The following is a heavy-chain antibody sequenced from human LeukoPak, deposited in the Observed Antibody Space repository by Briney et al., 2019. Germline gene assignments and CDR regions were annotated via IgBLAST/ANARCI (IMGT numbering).Heavy chain of an antibody. D-gene: IGHD6-13*01. J-gene: IGHJ4*02. CDR2: IKQDGSEK. CDR3: NGGRQQLTGFDY. Sequence: PGGSLRLSCAASGFTFSSYWMSWVRQAPGKGLEWVANIKQDGSEKYYVDSVKGRFTISRDNAKNSLYLQMNSLKTEDTAVYYCNGGRQQLTGFDYWGQGTLVTVSS. V-gene: IGHV3-7*03. CDR1: GFTFSSYW.